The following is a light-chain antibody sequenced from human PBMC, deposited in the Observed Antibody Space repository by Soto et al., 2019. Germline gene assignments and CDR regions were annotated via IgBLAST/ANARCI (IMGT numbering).Light chain of an antibody. J-gene: IGKJ4*01. CDR3: QQRSKWPLT. CDR2: GVS. CDR1: QSVTSN. Sequence: EIVLTQSSATLSLSPGERATLSCRASQSVTSNALAWYQQKPGQAPRLLIYGVSSRATGIPDRFSGSGSGTDFPLTISSLEPEDFAVYYCQQRSKWPLTFGGGTKV. V-gene: IGKV3-11*01.